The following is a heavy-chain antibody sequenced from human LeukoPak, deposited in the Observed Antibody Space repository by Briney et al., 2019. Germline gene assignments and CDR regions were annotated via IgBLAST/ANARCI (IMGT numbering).Heavy chain of an antibody. V-gene: IGHV1-69*04. CDR3: ARTNYYYDSSGYYPGGMDV. CDR1: GGTFSSYA. CDR2: IIPILGIA. J-gene: IGHJ6*02. D-gene: IGHD3-22*01. Sequence: SVKVSCKASGGTFSSYAISWVRQAPGQGLEWMGRIIPILGIANYAQKFQGRVTITADKSTSTAYMELSSLRSEDTAVYYCARTNYYYDSSGYYPGGMDVWGQGTTVTVSS.